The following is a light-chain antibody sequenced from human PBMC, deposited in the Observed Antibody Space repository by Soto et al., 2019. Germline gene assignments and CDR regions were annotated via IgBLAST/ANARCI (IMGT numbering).Light chain of an antibody. Sequence: EIVMTQSPATLSVSPGERATISRRASQSVSSNLAWYQQKPGQAPRLLIYGASTRATGIPARFSGSGSGTEFTLTISSLQSEDFAVYYRQQYNNWPPITFGQGTRLEIK. CDR2: GAS. J-gene: IGKJ5*01. V-gene: IGKV3-15*01. CDR3: QQYNNWPPIT. CDR1: QSVSSN.